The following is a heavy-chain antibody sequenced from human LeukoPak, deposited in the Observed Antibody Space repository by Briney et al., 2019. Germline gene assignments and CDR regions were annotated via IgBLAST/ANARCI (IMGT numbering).Heavy chain of an antibody. J-gene: IGHJ4*02. Sequence: GASVKVSCKASGYTFTSYAMHWVRQAPGQRLEWMGWINAGNGNTKYSQEFQGRVTITRDTSASTAYMELSNLRSEDMAVYYCARGGYSGYEPFDYWGQGTLVTVSS. CDR2: INAGNGNT. D-gene: IGHD5-12*01. CDR3: ARGGYSGYEPFDY. V-gene: IGHV1-3*03. CDR1: GYTFTSYA.